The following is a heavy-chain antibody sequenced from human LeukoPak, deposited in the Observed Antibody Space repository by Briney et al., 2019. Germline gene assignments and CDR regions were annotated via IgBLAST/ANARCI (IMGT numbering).Heavy chain of an antibody. J-gene: IGHJ4*02. CDR1: GGSISTYY. D-gene: IGHD3-3*02. CDR3: ARGGIRQTFDN. CDR2: IYYSGST. V-gene: IGHV4-59*01. Sequence: SETLSLTCTVSGGSISTYYWNWIRQPPGKGLEWIGYIYYSGSTNYNPSLKSRVTISVDTSKNQFSLNLTSVTAADTAVYYCARGGIRQTFDNWGQGTLVTVPS.